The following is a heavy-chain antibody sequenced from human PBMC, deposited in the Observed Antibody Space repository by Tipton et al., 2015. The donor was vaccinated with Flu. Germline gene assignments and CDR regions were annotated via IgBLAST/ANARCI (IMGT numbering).Heavy chain of an antibody. CDR3: AKVIPEIVSGLDY. Sequence: SLRLSCAASGFTFSSYEMNWVRQAPGKGLEWLSYISSAGSTISYADSVRGRFTISRDNAKNSLYLQLNSLRAEDTAIYYCAKVIPEIVSGLDYWGQGTLVTVSS. V-gene: IGHV3-48*03. CDR1: GFTFSSYE. CDR2: ISSAGSTI. J-gene: IGHJ4*02. D-gene: IGHD5/OR15-5a*01.